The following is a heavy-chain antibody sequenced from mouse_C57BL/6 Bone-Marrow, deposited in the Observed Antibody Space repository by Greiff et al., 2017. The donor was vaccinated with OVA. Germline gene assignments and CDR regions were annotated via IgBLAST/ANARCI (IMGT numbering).Heavy chain of an antibody. CDR3: ERSRITTVVDTDY. CDR2: INPNYGTT. Sequence: VQLQQSGPELVKPGASVKISCKASGYSFTDYNMNWVKQSNGKSLEWIGVINPNYGTTSYNQKFKGKATLTVAQSSSSAYMQLNSLTSEDYAVYYCERSRITTVVDTDYWGQGTTLTVSS. V-gene: IGHV1-39*01. J-gene: IGHJ2*01. D-gene: IGHD1-1*01. CDR1: GYSFTDYN.